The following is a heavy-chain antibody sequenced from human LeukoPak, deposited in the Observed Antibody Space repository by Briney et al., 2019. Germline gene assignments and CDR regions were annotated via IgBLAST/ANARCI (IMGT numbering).Heavy chain of an antibody. V-gene: IGHV4-39*01. CDR2: IYYSGST. J-gene: IGHJ4*02. Sequence: PSETLSLTCTVSGGSISSSSYYWGWIRQPPGKGLEWIGSIYYSGSTYYNPSLKSRVTISVDTSKNQFSLKLSSVTAADTAVYYCARHYGEQPYYFDYWGQGTLVTVSS. CDR3: ARHYGEQPYYFDY. D-gene: IGHD3-10*01. CDR1: GGSISSSSYY.